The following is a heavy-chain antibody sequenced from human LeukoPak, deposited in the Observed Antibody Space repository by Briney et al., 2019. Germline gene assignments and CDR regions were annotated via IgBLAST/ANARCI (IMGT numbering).Heavy chain of an antibody. J-gene: IGHJ5*02. CDR2: IYTTGST. CDR1: GYSLTSGYY. Sequence: KTSETLSLTCTVSGYSLTSGYYWSWIRQPAGKGLEWIGHIYTTGSTNYNPSLKSRVTISLDTSKNHFSLKLSSVTAADTAVYYCARGAYFYGSGINWFDPWGQGTLITVSS. V-gene: IGHV4-61*09. CDR3: ARGAYFYGSGINWFDP. D-gene: IGHD3-10*01.